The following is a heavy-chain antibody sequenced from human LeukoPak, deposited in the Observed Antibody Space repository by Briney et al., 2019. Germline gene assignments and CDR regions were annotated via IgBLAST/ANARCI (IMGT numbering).Heavy chain of an antibody. D-gene: IGHD2-2*01. Sequence: GGSLRLSCAASGFTFSNYGMHWVRQAPGKGLEWVAVIWYDGSNKYYADSVKGRFTISRDNSKNTLYLQMNSLRAEDTAVYYCAKVRCSSTSCYGVYYYYGMDVWGQGTTVTVSS. CDR3: AKVRCSSTSCYGVYYYYGMDV. CDR1: GFTFSNYG. CDR2: IWYDGSNK. J-gene: IGHJ6*02. V-gene: IGHV3-30*02.